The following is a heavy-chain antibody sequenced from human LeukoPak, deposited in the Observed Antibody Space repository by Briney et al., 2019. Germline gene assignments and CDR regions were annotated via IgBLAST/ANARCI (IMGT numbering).Heavy chain of an antibody. CDR1: GGSFSGYY. J-gene: IGHJ4*02. D-gene: IGHD4-11*01. V-gene: IGHV4-34*01. CDR3: ARLYSNYGRD. Sequence: SETLSLTCAVYGGSFSGYYWSWIRQPPGKGLEWIGETNHSGSTNYNPSLKSRVTISVDTSKNQFSLKLSSVTAADTAVYYCARLYSNYGRDWGQGTLVTVSS. CDR2: TNHSGST.